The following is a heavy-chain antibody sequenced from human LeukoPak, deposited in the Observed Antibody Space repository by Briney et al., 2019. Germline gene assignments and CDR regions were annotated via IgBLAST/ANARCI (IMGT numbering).Heavy chain of an antibody. CDR1: GGSISSSSYY. Sequence: PSETLSLTCTVSGGSISSSSYYWGWIRQPPGKGLEWIGSIYYSGSTYYNPSLKSRVTISVDTSKNQFSLKLSSVTAADTAVYYCARVQAAGLHFDYWGQGTLVTVSS. D-gene: IGHD6-13*01. J-gene: IGHJ4*02. V-gene: IGHV4-39*07. CDR2: IYYSGST. CDR3: ARVQAAGLHFDY.